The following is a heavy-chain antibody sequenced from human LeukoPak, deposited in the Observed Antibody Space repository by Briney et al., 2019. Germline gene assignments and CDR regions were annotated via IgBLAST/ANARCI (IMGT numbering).Heavy chain of an antibody. V-gene: IGHV3-48*02. CDR2: IGTSSGDI. CDR1: GFPFSSYT. J-gene: IGHJ4*02. Sequence: GGSLRLSCAASGFPFSSYTMNWVRQAPGKGLEWVSYIGTSSGDIYYADSVTGRFTISRDNAKNSLYLQMNSLRDEDTAVYYCARRGTGPFDYWSQGTLVTVSS. CDR3: ARRGTGPFDY. D-gene: IGHD1-1*01.